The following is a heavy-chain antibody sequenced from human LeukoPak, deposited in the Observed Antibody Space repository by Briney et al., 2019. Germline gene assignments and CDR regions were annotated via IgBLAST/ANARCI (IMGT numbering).Heavy chain of an antibody. Sequence: SETLSLTCAVYGGFFSGYYWSWIRQPPGKGLEWIGEINHSGSTDYNPSLKSRATISVDTSKNQFSLKLSSVTAADTAVYYCARGRHSQRRRVAAVGPFDPWGQGTLVTVSS. J-gene: IGHJ5*02. D-gene: IGHD6-13*01. CDR3: ARGRHSQRRRVAAVGPFDP. V-gene: IGHV4-34*01. CDR1: GGFFSGYY. CDR2: INHSGST.